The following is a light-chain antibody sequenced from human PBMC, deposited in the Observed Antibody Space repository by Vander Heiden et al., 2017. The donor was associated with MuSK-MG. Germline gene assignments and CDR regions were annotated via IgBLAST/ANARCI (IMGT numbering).Light chain of an antibody. CDR3: NSFAGSFYV. V-gene: IGLV2-8*01. CDR2: EVG. J-gene: IGLJ1*01. CDR1: SSNVGAYNY. Sequence: QSALTQPPPASGSPGQSVTIPCTGTSSNVGAYNYVSWYQQHPGKAPNLIIYEVGVRPSGVPDRFSASKSGNTASLTVSGLQAEDEADYYCNSFAGSFYVFGTGTKVTVL.